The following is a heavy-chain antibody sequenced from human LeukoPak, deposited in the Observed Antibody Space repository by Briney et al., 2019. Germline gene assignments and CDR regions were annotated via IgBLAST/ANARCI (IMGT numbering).Heavy chain of an antibody. CDR1: GFTFSSYE. D-gene: IGHD3-10*01. Sequence: GGSLRLSCAASGFTFSSYEMSWVRQAPGKGLEWVSYISSSGSTIYYADSVKGRFTISRDNAKNSLYLQTNSLRAEDTAVYYCARDPPMTYYYGSGSSFDYWGQGTLVTVSS. CDR2: ISSSGSTI. CDR3: ARDPPMTYYYGSGSSFDY. J-gene: IGHJ4*02. V-gene: IGHV3-48*03.